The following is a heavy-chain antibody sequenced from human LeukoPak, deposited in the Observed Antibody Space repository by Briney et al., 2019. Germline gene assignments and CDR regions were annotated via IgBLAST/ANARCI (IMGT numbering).Heavy chain of an antibody. V-gene: IGHV3-23*01. CDR3: AKSPIAVAGTEYFDY. CDR2: ISGRGGST. CDR1: GFTFSSYA. J-gene: IGHJ4*02. D-gene: IGHD6-19*01. Sequence: HAGGSLRLSCAASGFTFSSYAMSWVRQAPGKGLEWVSAISGRGGSTYYADSVKGRFTISRDNSKNTLYLQMNSLRAEDTAVYYCAKSPIAVAGTEYFDYWGQGTLVTVSS.